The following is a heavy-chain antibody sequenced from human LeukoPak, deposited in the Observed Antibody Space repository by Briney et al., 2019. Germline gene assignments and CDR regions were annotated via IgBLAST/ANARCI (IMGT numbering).Heavy chain of an antibody. CDR2: INPNSDGT. Sequence: ASVKVSCKASGYTFTGYYMHWVRQAPGQGLEWMGWINPNSDGTNYAQKFQGRVTMTRDTSISTAYMELSRLRSDDTAVYYCARDLGHSSGWYGGAFDIWGQGTMVTVSS. CDR1: GYTFTGYY. CDR3: ARDLGHSSGWYGGAFDI. J-gene: IGHJ3*02. V-gene: IGHV1-2*02. D-gene: IGHD6-19*01.